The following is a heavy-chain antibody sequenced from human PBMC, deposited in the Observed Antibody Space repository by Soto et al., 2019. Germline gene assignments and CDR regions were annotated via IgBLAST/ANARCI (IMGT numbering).Heavy chain of an antibody. CDR3: AREVEQQLAYNWIAP. D-gene: IGHD6-13*01. CDR2: TYYRSRWFN. CDR1: GDSVSSNSAA. V-gene: IGHV6-1*01. J-gene: IGHJ5*02. Sequence: SQTLSLTCAISGDSVSSNSAAWTWIRQSPSRGLEFLGRTYYRSRWFNDYATSVKSRITINPDTSKNQFSLQLNSVTPEDTAVYYCAREVEQQLAYNWIAPRGQATLVTVSS.